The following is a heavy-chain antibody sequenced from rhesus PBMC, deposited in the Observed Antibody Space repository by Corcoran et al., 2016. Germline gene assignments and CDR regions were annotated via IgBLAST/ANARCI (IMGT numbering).Heavy chain of an antibody. Sequence: QVQLQESGPGLVKPSETLSVTCAVSGDSISGNYWRWFRQAPGKGLEWIGYIYGSDGNTNYNPSLKTRVTLSVDTSQNHFSLRVTSVTAADTAVYFCARDHTGSFDSWGQGLLVTV. CDR2: IYGSDGNT. J-gene: IGHJ4*01. V-gene: IGHV4-169*02. CDR1: GDSISGNY. D-gene: IGHD2-21*01. CDR3: ARDHTGSFDS.